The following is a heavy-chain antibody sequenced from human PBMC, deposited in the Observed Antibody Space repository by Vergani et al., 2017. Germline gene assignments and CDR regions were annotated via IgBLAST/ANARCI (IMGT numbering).Heavy chain of an antibody. D-gene: IGHD3-16*02. CDR3: ARVVMHRDDYVWGSYRERIFDY. J-gene: IGHJ4*02. Sequence: QVQLVQSGAEVKKPGASVKVSCKASGYTFTSYGISWVRQAPGQGLEWMGWISAYNGNTNYAQKLQGRVTMTTDTSTSTAYMELRSLRSDDTAVYYCARVVMHRDDYVWGSYRERIFDYWGQGTLVTVSS. V-gene: IGHV1-18*01. CDR1: GYTFTSYG. CDR2: ISAYNGNT.